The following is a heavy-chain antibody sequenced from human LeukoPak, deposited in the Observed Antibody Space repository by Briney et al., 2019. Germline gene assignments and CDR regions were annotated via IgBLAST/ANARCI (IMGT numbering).Heavy chain of an antibody. Sequence: GGSLRLSCAASGFTFSSYGMHWVRQAPGKGLEWVAVISYDGSNKYYADSVKGRFTISRDNSKNTLYLQMNSLRAEDTAVYYCAKGLHDFWSGYYTVLYYYYGMDVWGQGTTVTVSS. J-gene: IGHJ6*02. CDR3: AKGLHDFWSGYYTVLYYYYGMDV. V-gene: IGHV3-30*18. CDR1: GFTFSSYG. D-gene: IGHD3-3*01. CDR2: ISYDGSNK.